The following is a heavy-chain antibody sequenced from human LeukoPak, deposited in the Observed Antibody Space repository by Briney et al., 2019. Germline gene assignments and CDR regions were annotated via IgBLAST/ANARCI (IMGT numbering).Heavy chain of an antibody. J-gene: IGHJ3*02. V-gene: IGHV3-21*01. D-gene: IGHD3-22*01. CDR2: ISSSSSYI. CDR1: GFTFSSYS. CDR3: ARDGVWGEILVVIPFDI. Sequence: GGSLRLSCAASGFTFSSYSMNWVRQAPGKGLEWVSSISSSSSYIYYADSVKGRFTISRDNAKNSLYPQMNSLRAEDTAVYYCARDGVWGEILVVIPFDIWGQGTMVTVSS.